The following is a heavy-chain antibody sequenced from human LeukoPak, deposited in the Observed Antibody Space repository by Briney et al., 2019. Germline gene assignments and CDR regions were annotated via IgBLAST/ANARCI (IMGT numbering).Heavy chain of an antibody. D-gene: IGHD3-9*01. CDR2: IYPGDSDT. CDR3: ARLVGILTGPIDY. Sequence: GESLKISCKGSGYSFTNYWIGWVRQMPGRGLEWMGIIYPGDSDTRYSPSFQGQVTIPADKSISTAYLQWSSLKASDTAIYYCARLVGILTGPIDYWGQGTLVTVSS. V-gene: IGHV5-51*01. J-gene: IGHJ4*02. CDR1: GYSFTNYW.